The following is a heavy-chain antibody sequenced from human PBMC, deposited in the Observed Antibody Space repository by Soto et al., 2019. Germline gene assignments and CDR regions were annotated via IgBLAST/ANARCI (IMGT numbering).Heavy chain of an antibody. D-gene: IGHD1-26*01. V-gene: IGHV3-11*03. J-gene: IGHJ4*02. Sequence: PGGSLRLSCAASGFTFSDYYMSWIRQAPGKGLKWVSYISSSSSYTNYADSVKGRFTISRDNAKNTLYLQMNSLRAEDTAVYYCAKTAVGAKELFAYWGQGTLVTVSS. CDR1: GFTFSDYY. CDR3: AKTAVGAKELFAY. CDR2: ISSSSSYT.